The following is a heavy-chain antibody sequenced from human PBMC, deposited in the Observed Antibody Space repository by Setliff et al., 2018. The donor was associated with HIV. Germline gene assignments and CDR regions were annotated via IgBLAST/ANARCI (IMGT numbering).Heavy chain of an antibody. CDR3: ARDVERYSSHSGSGP. CDR1: GYTFSTYG. Sequence: GASVKVSCKASGYTFSTYGISWVRQAPGQGLEWMGWIGTYNGNTKYAQKLQGRVTMTRDTFTSTAYMEMRSLRSDDTAVYYCARDVERYSSHSGSGPWGQGTLVTVSS. CDR2: IGTYNGNT. D-gene: IGHD6-13*01. V-gene: IGHV1-18*01. J-gene: IGHJ5*02.